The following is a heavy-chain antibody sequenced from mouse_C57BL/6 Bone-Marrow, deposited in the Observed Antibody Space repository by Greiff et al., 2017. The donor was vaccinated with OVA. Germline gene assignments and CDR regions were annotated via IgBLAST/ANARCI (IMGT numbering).Heavy chain of an antibody. CDR1: GYTFPSSG. Sequence: QVQLQQSGAELARPGASVKLSCKASGYTFPSSGISWVKQRTGQGLEWIGEIYPRSGNTYYNEKFKGKATLTADKSSSTAYMELRSLTSEDSAVYFCASLYYGSRGAYWGQGTLVTVSA. D-gene: IGHD1-1*01. J-gene: IGHJ3*01. CDR3: ASLYYGSRGAY. CDR2: IYPRSGNT. V-gene: IGHV1-81*01.